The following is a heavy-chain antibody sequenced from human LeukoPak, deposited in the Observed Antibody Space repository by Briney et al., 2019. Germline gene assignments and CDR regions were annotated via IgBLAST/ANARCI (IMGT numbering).Heavy chain of an antibody. Sequence: PSETLSLTCTVSGGSISSYYWSWIRQPAGKGLEWIGRVYASGSTNHNPSLKSRVTMSVDTSKSQISLKLSSVTAAYTAVYYCARDFGADAFDIWGQGTMVTLPS. D-gene: IGHD3-10*01. CDR1: GGSISSYY. J-gene: IGHJ3*02. V-gene: IGHV4-4*07. CDR3: ARDFGADAFDI. CDR2: VYASGST.